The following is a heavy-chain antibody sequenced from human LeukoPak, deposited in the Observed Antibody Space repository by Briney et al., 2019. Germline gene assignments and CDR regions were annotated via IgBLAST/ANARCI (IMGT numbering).Heavy chain of an antibody. Sequence: ASVKVSCKASGYTFTGYFMDWVRQAPGQGLEWMGWINVNSGVTKYAQKFQGRVTMTRDTSVSTAYMDLSSLRSDDTAVYYCAADNTGNPPYDPWGRGTLVTVSS. CDR2: INVNSGVT. V-gene: IGHV1-2*02. J-gene: IGHJ5*02. D-gene: IGHD2-8*02. CDR1: GYTFTGYF. CDR3: AADNTGNPPYDP.